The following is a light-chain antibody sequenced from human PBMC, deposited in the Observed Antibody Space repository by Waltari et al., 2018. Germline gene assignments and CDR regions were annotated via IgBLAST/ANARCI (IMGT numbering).Light chain of an antibody. CDR2: EVN. Sequence: QSALTQPASVSGSPGQSIPISCTGTSSDVGSYNRVSWYQQNPGEVPKLMIYEVNKRPSGVADRFSGSKSGNTATLTISGLQAEDEADYYCSSHTSDLSWLFGGGTKVTVL. J-gene: IGLJ3*02. V-gene: IGLV2-23*02. CDR1: SSDVGSYNR. CDR3: SSHTSDLSWL.